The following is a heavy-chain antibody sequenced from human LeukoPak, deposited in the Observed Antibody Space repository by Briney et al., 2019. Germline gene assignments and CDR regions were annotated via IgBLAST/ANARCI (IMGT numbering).Heavy chain of an antibody. CDR3: ARDLEATGYYGPPDHMDV. CDR1: GFTFSNYE. V-gene: IGHV3-48*03. CDR2: ISSSGSTI. D-gene: IGHD3-9*01. J-gene: IGHJ6*04. Sequence: GGSLRFSCAASGFTFSNYEMNWVRQAPGKGLEWVSYISSSGSTIYYADSVKGRFIISRDNAKNSMYLQMNSLRAEDTAVYYCARDLEATGYYGPPDHMDVWGKGTTVTVSS.